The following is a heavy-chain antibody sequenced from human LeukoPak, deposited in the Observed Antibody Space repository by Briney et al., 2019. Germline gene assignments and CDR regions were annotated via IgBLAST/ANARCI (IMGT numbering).Heavy chain of an antibody. J-gene: IGHJ3*02. Sequence: SETLSLTCTVSGGSISSSSYYWGWIRQPPGKGLEWIGSIYYSGSTYYNPSLKSRVTISVDTSKNQFSLKLSSVTAADTAVYYCARASPSPSEWLDAFDIWGQGTMVTVSS. CDR3: ARASPSPSEWLDAFDI. D-gene: IGHD6-19*01. CDR2: IYYSGST. CDR1: GGSISSSSYY. V-gene: IGHV4-39*07.